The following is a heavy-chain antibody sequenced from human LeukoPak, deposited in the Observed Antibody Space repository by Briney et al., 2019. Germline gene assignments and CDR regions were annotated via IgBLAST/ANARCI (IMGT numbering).Heavy chain of an antibody. CDR3: ARDPQGDYYYMDV. CDR1: GGTFSSYA. J-gene: IGHJ6*03. Sequence: SVKVSCKASGGTFSSYAISWVRQALGQGLEWMGRIIPILGIANYAQKFQGRVTITADKSTSTAYMELSSLRSEDTAVYYCARDPQGDYYYMDVWGKGTTVTVSS. V-gene: IGHV1-69*04. CDR2: IIPILGIA.